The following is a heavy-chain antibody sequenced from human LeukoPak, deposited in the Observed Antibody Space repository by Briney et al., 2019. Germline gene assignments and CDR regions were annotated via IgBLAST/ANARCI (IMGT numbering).Heavy chain of an antibody. CDR1: GGSFSGYY. V-gene: IGHV4-34*01. CDR2: INHSGST. Sequence: SETLSLTCAVYGGSFSGYYWSWIRQPPGKGLEWIGEINHSGSTNYNPSLKSRVTTSVDTSKNQFSLKLSSVTAADTAVYYCARGDRSIAAAGSSHWFDPWGQGTLVTVSS. CDR3: ARGDRSIAAAGSSHWFDP. J-gene: IGHJ5*02. D-gene: IGHD6-13*01.